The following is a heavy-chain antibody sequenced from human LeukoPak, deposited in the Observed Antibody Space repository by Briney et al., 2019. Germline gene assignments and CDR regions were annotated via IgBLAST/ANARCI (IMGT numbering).Heavy chain of an antibody. CDR3: ASLGLSSDY. D-gene: IGHD2/OR15-2a*01. CDR2: ISYDGSNK. CDR1: GFTFSSYS. J-gene: IGHJ4*02. V-gene: IGHV3-30*03. Sequence: PGGSLRLSCAASGFTFSSYSMNWVRQAPGKGLEWVAVISYDGSNKYYADSVKGRFTISRDNSKNTLYLQMNSLRAEDTAVYYCASLGLSSDYWGQGTLVTVSS.